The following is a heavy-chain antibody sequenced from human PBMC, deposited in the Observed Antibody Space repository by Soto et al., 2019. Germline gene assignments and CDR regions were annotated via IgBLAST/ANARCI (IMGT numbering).Heavy chain of an antibody. D-gene: IGHD3-3*01. J-gene: IGHJ3*01. CDR1: GGTFSTYI. CDR3: ARDRITTRGDAFDL. Sequence: QVQLVQSGAEVRKPGSSVKVSCKAPGGTFSTYIISWVRQAPGQGLEWMGRIIPIPDITNYAQKFQGRVTITADRCTSTAYMGLTSLKSEDTAVYYCARDRITTRGDAFDLWGQGTMVTVSS. V-gene: IGHV1-69*08. CDR2: IIPIPDIT.